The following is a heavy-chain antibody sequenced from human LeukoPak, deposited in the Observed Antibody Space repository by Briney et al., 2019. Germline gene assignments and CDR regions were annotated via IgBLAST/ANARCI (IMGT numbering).Heavy chain of an antibody. V-gene: IGHV4-4*07. CDR3: AREKLHNYVWGTYRQDYYMDV. CDR1: GGSISSYY. CDR2: IYTSGST. Sequence: SETLSLTCTVSGGSISSYYWSWIRQPAGKGLEWIGRIYTSGSTNYNPSLKSRVTISVDTSKNQFSLRLSSVTAADTAVYYCAREKLHNYVWGTYRQDYYMDVWGKGTTVTVSS. J-gene: IGHJ6*03. D-gene: IGHD3-16*02.